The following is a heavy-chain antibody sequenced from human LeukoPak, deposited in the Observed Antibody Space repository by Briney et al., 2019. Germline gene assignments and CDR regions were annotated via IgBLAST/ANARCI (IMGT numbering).Heavy chain of an antibody. Sequence: GGSLRLSCAASGFTFSSYWMSWVRQAPGKGLEWVANIKEDGSVKYYVDSVKGRFTISRDNGKNSLYLQMNSLRADDTAVYYCGREVPGGATILDCWGQGTLVTVS. D-gene: IGHD1-26*01. V-gene: IGHV3-7*04. CDR3: GREVPGGATILDC. CDR2: IKEDGSVK. CDR1: GFTFSSYW. J-gene: IGHJ4*02.